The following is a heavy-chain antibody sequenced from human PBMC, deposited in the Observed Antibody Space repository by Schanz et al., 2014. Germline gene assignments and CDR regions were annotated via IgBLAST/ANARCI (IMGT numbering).Heavy chain of an antibody. D-gene: IGHD6-19*01. CDR2: ISDDGSHK. Sequence: QVQLVESGGGVVQPGGSLRLSCAASGFTFSSYGMHWVRQAPGRGLEWVTVISDDGSHKFYADSAKGRFTISRDDSKNMLYLQMISLRVEDTAVYYCARDPLTVAAFDFWGQGTLVTVSS. J-gene: IGHJ4*02. V-gene: IGHV3-30*19. CDR1: GFTFSSYG. CDR3: ARDPLTVAAFDF.